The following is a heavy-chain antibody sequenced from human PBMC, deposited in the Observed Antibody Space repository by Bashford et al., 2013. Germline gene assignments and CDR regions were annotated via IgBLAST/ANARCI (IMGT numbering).Heavy chain of an antibody. CDR2: INDWNGDT. CDR3: TKDILPGGADV. CDR1: GYTFSRYG. J-gene: IGHJ6*02. V-gene: IGHV1-18*01. D-gene: IGHD1-14*01. Sequence: ASVKVSCKASGYTFSRYGISWVRQAPGQGLEWMGSINDWNGDTNYAQKFQGRVTLTTETSTNTAAMELGSLTTDDTALYYCTKDILPGGADVWGQGTTVTVSS.